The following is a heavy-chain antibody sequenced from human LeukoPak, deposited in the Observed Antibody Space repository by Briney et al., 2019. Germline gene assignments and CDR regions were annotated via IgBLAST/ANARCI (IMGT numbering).Heavy chain of an antibody. J-gene: IGHJ4*02. V-gene: IGHV1-69*13. CDR2: IIPIFGTA. D-gene: IGHD3-9*01. CDR1: GGTFSSCA. CDR3: ARQVLRYFDWLTYFDY. Sequence: SVKVSCKASGGTFSSCAISWVRQAPGQGLEWMGGIIPIFGTANYAQKFQGRVTITADESTSTAYMELSSVRSEDTAVYSCARQVLRYFDWLTYFDYWGQGTLVTVSS.